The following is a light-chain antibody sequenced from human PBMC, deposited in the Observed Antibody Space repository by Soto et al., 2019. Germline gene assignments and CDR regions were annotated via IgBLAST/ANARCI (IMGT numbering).Light chain of an antibody. CDR2: GAS. CDR1: QSVGSTY. Sequence: EIVLTPSPGTLSLSPGEKATLSCRASQSVGSTYLAWYQQKPGQAPRLLISGASSRATGIPDRFSGSGSGTDFTLTISRLEPEDFAVYYCQQYGSSPYTFGQGTKVDIK. J-gene: IGKJ2*01. CDR3: QQYGSSPYT. V-gene: IGKV3-20*01.